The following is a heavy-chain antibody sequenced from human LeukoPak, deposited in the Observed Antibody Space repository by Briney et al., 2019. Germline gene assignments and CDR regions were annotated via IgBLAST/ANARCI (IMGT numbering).Heavy chain of an antibody. Sequence: ASVKVSCKASGYTFTRYGITWVRQAPGQGLEWMGWINPNSGGTNYAQKFQGRVTMTRDTSISTAYMELSRLRSDDTAVYYCARDTAMVTYWFDPWGQGTLVTVSS. V-gene: IGHV1-2*02. CDR3: ARDTAMVTYWFDP. J-gene: IGHJ5*02. CDR1: GYTFTRYG. CDR2: INPNSGGT. D-gene: IGHD5-18*01.